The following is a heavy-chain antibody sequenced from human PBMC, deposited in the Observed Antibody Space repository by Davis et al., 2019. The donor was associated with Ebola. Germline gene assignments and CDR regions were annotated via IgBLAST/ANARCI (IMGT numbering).Heavy chain of an antibody. V-gene: IGHV4-59*01. CDR3: ARGYCSGGSCYSGDY. Sequence: SETLSLTCTVSGGSISSYYWSWIRQPPGKGLEWIGYIYYSGSTNYNPSLKSRVTISVDTSKNQFSLKLSSVTAADTAVYYCARGYCSGGSCYSGDYWGQGTLVTVPS. CDR2: IYYSGST. J-gene: IGHJ4*02. CDR1: GGSISSYY. D-gene: IGHD2-15*01.